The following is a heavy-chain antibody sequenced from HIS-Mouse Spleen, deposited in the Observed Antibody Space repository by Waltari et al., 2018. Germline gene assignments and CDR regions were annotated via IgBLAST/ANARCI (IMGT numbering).Heavy chain of an antibody. D-gene: IGHD6-13*01. V-gene: IGHV4-39*07. Sequence: QVQLVESGGGVVQPGRSLRLSCAASGFTFSSYGMHWVRQAPGKGLEWIGSIYYSGSTYYHPSLKGRVTISVDTSKNQFSLKLSSVTAADTAVYYCAREIPYSSSWYDWYFDLWGRGTLVTVSS. CDR3: AREIPYSSSWYDWYFDL. CDR2: IYYSGST. CDR1: GFTFSSYG. J-gene: IGHJ2*01.